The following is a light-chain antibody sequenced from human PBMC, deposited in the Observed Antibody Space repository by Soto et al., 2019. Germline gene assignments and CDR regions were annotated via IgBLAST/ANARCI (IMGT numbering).Light chain of an antibody. Sequence: QSVLTQPRSVSGSPGQSVNISCSGTNSDVGGYNFVSWYLQHPGKAPKLMLYDVNKRPSGVPDRFSGSKSGNPASLTISGLRAEDEADYYCCSYAGRYTYVFGTGTKLTV. CDR2: DVN. J-gene: IGLJ1*01. CDR1: NSDVGGYNF. V-gene: IGLV2-11*01. CDR3: CSYAGRYTYV.